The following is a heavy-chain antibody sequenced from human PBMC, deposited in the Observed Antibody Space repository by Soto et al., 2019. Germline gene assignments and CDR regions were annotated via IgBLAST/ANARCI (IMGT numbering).Heavy chain of an antibody. CDR1: GYTFDSCD. Sequence: GASVEVSCKASGYTFDSCDSNWVRQATGQGLEWMGWMNPYSGNTGYAQKFQGRVTMTRQSSIITANMELNNLKSEDTAVYYCARGLGGGGLRPFDSWGQGSLVTVSS. V-gene: IGHV1-8*01. CDR2: MNPYSGNT. J-gene: IGHJ4*02. CDR3: ARGLGGGGLRPFDS. D-gene: IGHD2-21*01.